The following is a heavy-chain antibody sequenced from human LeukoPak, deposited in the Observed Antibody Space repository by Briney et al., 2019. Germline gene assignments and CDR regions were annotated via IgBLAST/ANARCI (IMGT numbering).Heavy chain of an antibody. V-gene: IGHV1-69*05. J-gene: IGHJ3*02. D-gene: IGHD1-26*01. CDR1: GGTFSSYA. CDR2: IIPIFGTA. Sequence: SVKVSCKASGGTFSSYAISWVRQAPGQGLEWMGGIIPIFGTANYAQKFQGRVTITTDESTSTAYMELSSLRSEDTAVYYCARDRTVWELDGNNAFDIWGQGTMVTVSS. CDR3: ARDRTVWELDGNNAFDI.